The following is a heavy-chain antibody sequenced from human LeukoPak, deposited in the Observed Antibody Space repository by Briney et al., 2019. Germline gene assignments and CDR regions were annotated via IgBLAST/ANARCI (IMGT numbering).Heavy chain of an antibody. D-gene: IGHD6-25*01. J-gene: IGHJ4*02. Sequence: SETLFLTCTVSGGSITGYSWRWFRQSPVRGLEWIGYISYRGATNSNPSLKSRVTVSLDMSKNQFSLKLNSVTAADTAVYYCARGTAAVYWGQGTLVTVSS. V-gene: IGHV4-59*01. CDR1: GGSITGYS. CDR2: ISYRGAT. CDR3: ARGTAAVY.